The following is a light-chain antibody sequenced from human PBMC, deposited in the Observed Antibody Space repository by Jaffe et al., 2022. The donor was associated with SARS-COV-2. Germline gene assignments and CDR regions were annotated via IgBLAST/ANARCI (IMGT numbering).Light chain of an antibody. CDR1: SSDIGVYNY. CDR2: EVN. J-gene: IGLJ3*02. CDR3: FSYAGSNNWV. V-gene: IGLV2-8*01. Sequence: QSALTQPPSASGSPGQSVTISCTGTSSDIGVYNYVSWYQQHPGKAPKLMVSEVNKRPSGVPDRFSGSKSGNTASLTVSGLQAEDEADYYCFSYAGSNNWVFGGGTRLTVL.